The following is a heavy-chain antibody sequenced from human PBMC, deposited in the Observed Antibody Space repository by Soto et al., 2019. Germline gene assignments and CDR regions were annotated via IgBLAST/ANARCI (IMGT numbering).Heavy chain of an antibody. J-gene: IGHJ6*02. Sequence: QVQLVESGGGVVQPGRSLRLSCAASGFTFSSYGMHWVRQAPGKGLEWGAVLWYDGRNKYYADSVKGRFTISRYNSKNTLYLQMTSLRAEDTSVYYCAREKSNYYGSGSYYPRYGMDVWGQGTTVTVSS. CDR2: LWYDGRNK. CDR1: GFTFSSYG. V-gene: IGHV3-33*01. CDR3: AREKSNYYGSGSYYPRYGMDV. D-gene: IGHD3-10*01.